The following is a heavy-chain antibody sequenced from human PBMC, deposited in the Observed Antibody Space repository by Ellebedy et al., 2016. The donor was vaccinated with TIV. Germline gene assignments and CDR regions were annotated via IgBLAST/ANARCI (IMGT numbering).Heavy chain of an antibody. CDR1: GFTFSRHS. CDR2: ISYEVTNK. Sequence: PGGSLRLSCVVSGFTFSRHSMHWVRQAPGKGLEWVAVISYEVTNKFYRDSVDGRFTISRDNSKNTLYLQMNNVKTEDTALYFCAREAPGSAYDFKGYFDSWGQGTLVTVSA. V-gene: IGHV3-30*04. D-gene: IGHD5-12*01. J-gene: IGHJ4*02. CDR3: AREAPGSAYDFKGYFDS.